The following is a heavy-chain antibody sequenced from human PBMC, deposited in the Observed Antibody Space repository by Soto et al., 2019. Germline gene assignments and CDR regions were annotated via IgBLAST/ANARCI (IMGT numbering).Heavy chain of an antibody. CDR1: GFTFSSYA. CDR2: ISGSGGST. Sequence: GGSLRLSCAASGFTFSSYAMSWVRQAPGKGLEWVSAISGSGGSTYYADSVKGRFTISRDNSKNTLYLQMNSLRAEDTAVYYRAKDKEGPSVGATGGYFDYWGQGTLVTVSS. D-gene: IGHD1-26*01. CDR3: AKDKEGPSVGATGGYFDY. V-gene: IGHV3-23*01. J-gene: IGHJ4*02.